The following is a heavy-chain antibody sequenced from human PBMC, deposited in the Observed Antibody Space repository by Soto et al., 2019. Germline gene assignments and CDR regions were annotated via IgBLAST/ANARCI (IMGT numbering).Heavy chain of an antibody. CDR2: ISASGDNA. V-gene: IGHV3-23*01. CDR1: GFIFSSYA. Sequence: PGGSLRLSCSASGFIFSSYAMSWVRQAPGKGLEWVSAISASGDNAYYADSVKGRFTISRDRSKSLYLQMKSLRAEDTAIYYCAKFFVAGTRRYCGSWGQGPLVTVSS. D-gene: IGHD6-19*01. J-gene: IGHJ4*02. CDR3: AKFFVAGTRRYCGS.